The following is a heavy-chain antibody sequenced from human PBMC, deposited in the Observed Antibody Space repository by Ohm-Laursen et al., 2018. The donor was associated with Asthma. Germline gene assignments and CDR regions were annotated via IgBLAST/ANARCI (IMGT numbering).Heavy chain of an antibody. V-gene: IGHV3-33*01. CDR2: IWYDGSNK. Sequence: LRLSCAASGFTFSSYGMHWVRQAPGKGLEWVAVIWYDGSNKYYADSVKGRFTISRDNSKNTLYLQMNSLRAEDTAVYYCARDRYSSGWEYYYGMDVWGQGTTVTVSS. D-gene: IGHD6-19*01. CDR1: GFTFSSYG. J-gene: IGHJ6*02. CDR3: ARDRYSSGWEYYYGMDV.